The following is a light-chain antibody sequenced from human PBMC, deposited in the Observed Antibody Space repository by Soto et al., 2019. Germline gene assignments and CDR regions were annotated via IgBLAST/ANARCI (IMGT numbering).Light chain of an antibody. CDR2: DVT. CDR3: GSRLV. V-gene: IGLV2-14*01. CDR1: RSDIDGYNY. J-gene: IGLJ2*01. Sequence: QSALTQPASVSGSPGQSITISCTETRSDIDGYNYVSWYQQYPGTAPKLLIFDVTNRPSGVSNRFSGSKSANTASLTISGLQAEDEADYYCGSRLVFGGGTKLTVL.